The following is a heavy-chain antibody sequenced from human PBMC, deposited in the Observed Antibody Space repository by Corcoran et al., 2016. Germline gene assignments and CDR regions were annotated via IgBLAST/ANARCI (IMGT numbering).Heavy chain of an antibody. V-gene: IGHV3-30*18. J-gene: IGHJ4*02. D-gene: IGHD3-3*01. Sequence: QVQLVESGGGVVQPGRSLRLSCAASGFTFSSYGMHWVRQAPGKGLEWVAVISYDGSNKSYADSVKGRFTISRDNYKNTLYLQMNSLRAVDTSLYYCAKPYYDVWSGYYTPGDYWGQGTLVTVSS. CDR3: AKPYYDVWSGYYTPGDY. CDR1: GFTFSSYG. CDR2: ISYDGSNK.